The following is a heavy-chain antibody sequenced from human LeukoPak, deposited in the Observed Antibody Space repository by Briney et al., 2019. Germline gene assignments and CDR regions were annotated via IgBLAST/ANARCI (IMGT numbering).Heavy chain of an antibody. D-gene: IGHD2-15*01. CDR1: GGSVSSSSYY. CDR3: AKTPAATTFDY. V-gene: IGHV4-61*01. Sequence: SETLSLTCTVSGGSVSSSSYYWSWIRQPPGKGLEWIGYIYYSGSTNYNPSLKSRVAISVDTSKNQFSLKLSSVTAADTAVYYCAKTPAATTFDYWGQGTLVTVSS. CDR2: IYYSGST. J-gene: IGHJ4*02.